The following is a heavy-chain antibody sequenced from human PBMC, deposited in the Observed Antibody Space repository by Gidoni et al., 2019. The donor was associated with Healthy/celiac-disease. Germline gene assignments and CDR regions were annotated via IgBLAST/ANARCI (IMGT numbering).Heavy chain of an antibody. CDR3: ARVREKVVAATLANWFDP. V-gene: IGHV4-30-4*01. CDR2: IYYSGST. J-gene: IGHJ5*02. D-gene: IGHD2-15*01. CDR1: GGSISSGDYY. Sequence: QVQLQESGPGLVKPSQTLSLTCTVSGGSISSGDYYWSWIRQPPGKGLEWIGYIYYSGSTYYNPSLKSRVTISVDTSKNQFSLKLSSVTAADTAVYYCARVREKVVAATLANWFDPWGQGTLVTVSS.